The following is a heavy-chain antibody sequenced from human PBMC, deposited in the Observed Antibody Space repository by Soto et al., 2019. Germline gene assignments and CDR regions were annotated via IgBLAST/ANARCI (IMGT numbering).Heavy chain of an antibody. CDR2: INPSVGST. J-gene: IGHJ4*02. CDR3: ARESVGRDAFESSGDFDY. CDR1: GYFFTSYS. Sequence: VQLAQSGAEVKKPGASVKVSCKASGYFFTSYSMHWVRQAPGQGLEWMGMINPSVGSTTYAQKFQGRVTMTRDTSTNTVYMELSSLRSEDTAVYYCARESVGRDAFESSGDFDYWGQGTLVTVSS. D-gene: IGHD2-15*01. V-gene: IGHV1-46*01.